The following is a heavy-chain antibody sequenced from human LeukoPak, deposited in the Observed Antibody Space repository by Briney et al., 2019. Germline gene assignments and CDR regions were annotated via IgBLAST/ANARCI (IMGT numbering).Heavy chain of an antibody. V-gene: IGHV3-21*01. Sequence: GGSMRLSCAASGFIFSSYIMNWVRQAPGKGLEWVSCISNSRTYMYYADSVKGRFTISRDNAKNSLYLQMNSLRAEDTAVYFCARGISTVTFFDLWGQGTMVTVSS. J-gene: IGHJ3*01. D-gene: IGHD4-17*01. CDR3: ARGISTVTFFDL. CDR1: GFIFSSYI. CDR2: ISNSRTYM.